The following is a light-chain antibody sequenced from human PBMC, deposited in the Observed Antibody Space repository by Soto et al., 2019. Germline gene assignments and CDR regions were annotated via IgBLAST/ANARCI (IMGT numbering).Light chain of an antibody. CDR2: GAS. CDR1: QSVSSNY. V-gene: IGKV3-20*01. J-gene: IGKJ1*01. Sequence: ETVLTQSPGTLSLSPGERATLSCRASQSVSSNYLAWYQQKPGQAPRLLIYGASSRATGIPDRFSGSGSGTDFTLTISRLEPEAFAVYYCQQYGGSPPQTFGQGTKVEIK. CDR3: QQYGGSPPQT.